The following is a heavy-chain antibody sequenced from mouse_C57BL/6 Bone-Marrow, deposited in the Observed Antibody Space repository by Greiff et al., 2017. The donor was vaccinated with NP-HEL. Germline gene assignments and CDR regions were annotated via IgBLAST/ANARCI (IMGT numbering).Heavy chain of an antibody. CDR3: ARRDYYGSSFYAMDH. Sequence: EVQLVESGGGLVQPGGSLKLSCAASGFTFSDYGMAWVRQAPRKGPEWVAFISNLAYSIYYADTVTGRFTISRENAKNTLYLEMSSLRSEDTAMYYCARRDYYGSSFYAMDHWGQGTSVTVSS. D-gene: IGHD1-1*01. CDR2: ISNLAYSI. J-gene: IGHJ4*01. V-gene: IGHV5-15*01. CDR1: GFTFSDYG.